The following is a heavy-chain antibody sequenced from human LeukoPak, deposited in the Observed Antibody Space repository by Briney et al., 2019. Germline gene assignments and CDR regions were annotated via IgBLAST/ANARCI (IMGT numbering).Heavy chain of an antibody. CDR1: GFSFSSFA. D-gene: IGHD6-19*01. CDR3: ARIGVAGANSDY. V-gene: IGHV3-23*01. Sequence: QAGGSLRLSCAASGFSFSSFAVTWVRHAPGKGLEWVSAISGGGVGTYYAYSVKGRFTISRDNSKNTLHLQMNSLRADDTAVYYCARIGVAGANSDYWGQGTLVTVSS. CDR2: ISGGGVGT. J-gene: IGHJ4*02.